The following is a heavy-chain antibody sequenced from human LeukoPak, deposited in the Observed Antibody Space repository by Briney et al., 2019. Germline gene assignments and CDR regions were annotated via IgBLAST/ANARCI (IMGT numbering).Heavy chain of an antibody. Sequence: GRSLRLSCTASGFTFGDYAMSWVRQAPGKGLEWVGFIRSKPYGGTTEYAASVKGRFTISGDDSKSIAYLQMNSLKTEDTAVYYCSRGQLWLRGEGSGLDYWGQGTLVTVSS. D-gene: IGHD5-18*01. CDR3: SRGQLWLRGEGSGLDY. CDR2: IRSKPYGGTT. CDR1: GFTFGDYA. V-gene: IGHV3-49*04. J-gene: IGHJ4*02.